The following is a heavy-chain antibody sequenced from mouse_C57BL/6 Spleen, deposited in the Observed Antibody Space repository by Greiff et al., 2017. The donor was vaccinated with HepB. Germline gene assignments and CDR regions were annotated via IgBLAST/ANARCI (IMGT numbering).Heavy chain of an antibody. Sequence: QVQLQQSGAELVRPGASVTLSCKASGYTFTDYEMHWVKQTPVHGLEWIGAIDPETGGTAYNQKFKGKAILTADKSSSTAYMELRSLTSEDSAVYYCTRGVSYAMDYWGQGTSVTVS. CDR1: GYTFTDYE. J-gene: IGHJ4*01. V-gene: IGHV1-15*01. CDR3: TRGVSYAMDY. CDR2: IDPETGGT.